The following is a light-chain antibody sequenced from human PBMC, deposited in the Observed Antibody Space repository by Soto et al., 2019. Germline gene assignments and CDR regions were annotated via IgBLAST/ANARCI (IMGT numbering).Light chain of an antibody. CDR1: QSVSSH. CDR3: QQRSTGRK. J-gene: IGKJ1*01. Sequence: EIVLTQSPATLSLSPGERATLSCRASQSVSSHLAWYQHKPGQAPRLLIYDASNRATGIPARFSGSGSGTDFTLTISSLEPEYFAVYYCQQRSTGRKFGQGTKV. V-gene: IGKV3-11*01. CDR2: DAS.